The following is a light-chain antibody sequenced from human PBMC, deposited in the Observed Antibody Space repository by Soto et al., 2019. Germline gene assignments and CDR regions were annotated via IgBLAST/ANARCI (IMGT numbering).Light chain of an antibody. V-gene: IGKV3-20*01. CDR2: GAS. CDR1: QSVSSSY. CDR3: QHYGRSPYT. J-gene: IGKJ2*01. Sequence: EIVLTQSPGTLSLSPGERATLSCRASQSVSSSYLAWYQQKPGQAPRLLIYGASSRATGIPDRLSGSGSGTDFTLTISRLETDDFAVYYCQHYGRSPYTVGQGTKLEIK.